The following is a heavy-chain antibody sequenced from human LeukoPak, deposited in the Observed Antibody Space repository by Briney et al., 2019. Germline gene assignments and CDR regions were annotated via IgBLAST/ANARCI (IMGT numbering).Heavy chain of an antibody. Sequence: GGSLRLSCAASGFTVSSNYMSWVRQAPGKGLEWVSVIYSGGSTYYADSVKGRFTISRDNSKNTLYLQMNSLRAEDTAVYYCAREDGSSCWDYWGQETLVTVSS. CDR2: IYSGGST. D-gene: IGHD6-13*01. CDR1: GFTVSSNY. J-gene: IGHJ4*02. CDR3: AREDGSSCWDY. V-gene: IGHV3-66*01.